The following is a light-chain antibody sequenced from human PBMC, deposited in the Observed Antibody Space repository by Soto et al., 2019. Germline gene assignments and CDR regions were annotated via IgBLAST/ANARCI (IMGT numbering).Light chain of an antibody. CDR1: QSVSSY. V-gene: IGKV3-11*01. CDR3: QQRSNWPPL. J-gene: IGKJ5*01. CDR2: DAS. Sequence: EIVLTQSPATLSLSPGERATLSCRASQSVSSYLAWYQQKPGQAPRLLIYDASNRATGIPARFSGSGSGTDFNLTISRLEPEDFAVYYCQQRSNWPPLFGQGTRLEIK.